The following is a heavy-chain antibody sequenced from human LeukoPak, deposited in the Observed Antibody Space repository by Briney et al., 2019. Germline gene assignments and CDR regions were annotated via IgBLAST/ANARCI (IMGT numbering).Heavy chain of an antibody. CDR1: GYTFTSYD. V-gene: IGHV1-8*03. CDR2: MNPNSGNT. CDR3: ARDVGGITGTTQGDY. J-gene: IGHJ4*02. Sequence: ASVKVSCKASGYTFTSYDINWVRQATGQGLEWMGWMNPNSGNTGYAQKFQGRVTITRNTSISTAYMELSSLRSEDTAVYYCARDVGGITGTTQGDYWGQGTLVTVSS. D-gene: IGHD1-7*01.